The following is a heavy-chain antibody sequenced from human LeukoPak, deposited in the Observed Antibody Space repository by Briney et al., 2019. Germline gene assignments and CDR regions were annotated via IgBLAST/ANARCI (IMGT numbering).Heavy chain of an antibody. Sequence: GGSLRLSCAASGFTFSSYSMNWVRQAPGKGLEWVSLISSSGSYIYYADSLKGRFTISRDNAKNSLYLQVNSLRAEDTAVYYCARDSESYHDFWGQGTLVTVSS. CDR2: ISSSGSYI. V-gene: IGHV3-21*01. CDR1: GFTFSSYS. J-gene: IGHJ4*02. CDR3: ARDSESYHDF. D-gene: IGHD1-26*01.